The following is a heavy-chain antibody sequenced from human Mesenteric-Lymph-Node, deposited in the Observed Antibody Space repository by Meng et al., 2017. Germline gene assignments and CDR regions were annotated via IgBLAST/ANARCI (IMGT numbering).Heavy chain of an antibody. Sequence: QVQEAGPGLVKPSETLSLTCVVSGASISSGNWWNWVRQPPGKGLEWIGDIYHSGSTNYNPSLKSRVTISVDKSKNQFSLKLSSVTAADTAMYYCARGGGCSSSSCDLDYWGQGVLVTVSS. V-gene: IGHV4-4*02. CDR3: ARGGGCSSSSCDLDY. J-gene: IGHJ4*02. D-gene: IGHD2-2*01. CDR2: IYHSGST. CDR1: GASISSGNW.